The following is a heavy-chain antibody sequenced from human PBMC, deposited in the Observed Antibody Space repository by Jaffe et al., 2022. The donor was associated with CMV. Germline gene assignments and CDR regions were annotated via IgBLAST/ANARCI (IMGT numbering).Heavy chain of an antibody. CDR3: ARDNQPGYSSSWYEGGFDY. CDR2: INPSGGST. CDR1: GYTFTSYY. V-gene: IGHV1-46*01. J-gene: IGHJ4*02. Sequence: QVQLVQSGAEVKKPGASVKVSCKASGYTFTSYYMHWVRQAPGQGLEWMGIINPSGGSTSYAQKFQGRVTMTRDTSTSTVYMELSSLRSEDTAVYYCARDNQPGYSSSWYEGGFDYWGQGTLVTVSS. D-gene: IGHD6-13*01.